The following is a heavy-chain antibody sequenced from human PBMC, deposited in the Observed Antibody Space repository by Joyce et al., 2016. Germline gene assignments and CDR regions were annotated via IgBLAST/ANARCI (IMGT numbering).Heavy chain of an antibody. CDR3: TRGENGFDY. Sequence: QVLLVQSGAEVKKPGASGKVFCKASGYTFISYGIYWVRQAPGQGIEWMGYIRTYNGKTNFAQKFQGRVSMTTDTSTSTAYMELRGLISDDTAVYYCTRGENGFDYWGQGTLVTVSS. V-gene: IGHV1-18*04. CDR1: GYTFISYG. J-gene: IGHJ5*01. CDR2: IRTYNGKT.